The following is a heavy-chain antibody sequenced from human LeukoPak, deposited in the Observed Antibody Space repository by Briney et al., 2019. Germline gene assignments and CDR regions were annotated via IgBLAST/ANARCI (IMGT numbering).Heavy chain of an antibody. CDR1: GGSISTNNNY. CDR2: ITHSGST. V-gene: IGHV4-39*07. J-gene: IGHJ4*02. CDR3: AREISGWQDS. D-gene: IGHD6-19*01. Sequence: SETLSLTCTVSGGSISTNNNYWVWIRQPPGKGLEWIGGITHSGSTNYNPSLKSRVTISVDTSKNQFSLKLSSVTAADTAVYYCAREISGWQDSWGQGTLVTVSS.